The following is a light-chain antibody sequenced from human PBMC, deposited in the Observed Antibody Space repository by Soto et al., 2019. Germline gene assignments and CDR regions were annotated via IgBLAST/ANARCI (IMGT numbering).Light chain of an antibody. V-gene: IGKV3-20*01. CDR3: QQYGSSVKT. CDR2: DAS. J-gene: IGKJ1*01. CDR1: QSVSGF. Sequence: ETVLTQSPDSLSLSPGERATLSCRASQSVSGFLAWFQQKPGQAPRLLIYDASKRATGIPARFSGSGSGTDFTLTISRLEPEDFAVYFCQQYGSSVKTFGQGTKVDIK.